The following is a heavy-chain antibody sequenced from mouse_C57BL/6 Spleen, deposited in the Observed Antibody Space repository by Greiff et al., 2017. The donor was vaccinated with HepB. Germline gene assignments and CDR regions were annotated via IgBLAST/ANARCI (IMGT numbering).Heavy chain of an antibody. CDR1: GYTFTSYW. CDR3: ARKGYGSNWYFDV. D-gene: IGHD1-1*01. J-gene: IGHJ1*03. V-gene: IGHV1-59*01. Sequence: QVQLKQPGAELVRPGTSVKLSCKASGYTFTSYWMHWVKQRPGQGLEWIGVIDPSDSYTNYNQKFKGKATLTVDTSSSTAYMQLSSLTSEDSAVYYCARKGYGSNWYFDVWGTGTTVTVSS. CDR2: IDPSDSYT.